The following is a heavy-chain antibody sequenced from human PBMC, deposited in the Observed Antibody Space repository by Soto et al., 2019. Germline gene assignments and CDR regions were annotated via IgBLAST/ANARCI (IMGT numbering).Heavy chain of an antibody. CDR1: GYTFTGYY. V-gene: IGHV1-2*04. D-gene: IGHD2-2*01. Sequence: AXVKVSCKASGYTFTGYYIHWLRQAPGQGLEWMGWIHPNSGGTNYAQKFQGWVTLTRDTSISTAYLEVRLTSDDSAVYFCAREGGLGAAAYFDYWGQGTQVTVSS. J-gene: IGHJ4*02. CDR2: IHPNSGGT. CDR3: AREGGLGAAAYFDY.